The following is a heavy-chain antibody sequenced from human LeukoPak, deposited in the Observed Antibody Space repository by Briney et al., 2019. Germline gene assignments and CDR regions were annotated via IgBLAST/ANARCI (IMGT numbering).Heavy chain of an antibody. CDR1: GFTFSSYA. J-gene: IGHJ4*02. V-gene: IGHV3-30*04. CDR3: ARDLTYYDNLTGYSD. CDR2: ISYDGSNK. Sequence: GGSLRLSCAASGFTFSSYAMRWVRQAPGKGLEWVAVISYDGSNKYYADSVKGRFTISRDNSKNTLYLQMNSLRAEDTAVYYCARDLTYYDNLTGYSDWGQGTLVTVSS. D-gene: IGHD3-9*01.